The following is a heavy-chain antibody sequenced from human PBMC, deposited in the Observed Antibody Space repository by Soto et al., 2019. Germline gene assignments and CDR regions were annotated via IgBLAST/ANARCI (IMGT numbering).Heavy chain of an antibody. D-gene: IGHD4-17*01. J-gene: IGHJ3*02. CDR2: IWYDGSNK. V-gene: IGHV3-33*01. CDR3: ARSTVTHDAFDI. CDR1: GFTFSSYG. Sequence: QVQLVESGGGVVQPGRSLRLSCAASGFTFSSYGMHWVRQAPGKGLEWVAVIWYDGSNKYYADSVKGRFTISRDNSKNTLYLQMNSLRAEDTAVYYCARSTVTHDAFDIWGQGTMVTVSS.